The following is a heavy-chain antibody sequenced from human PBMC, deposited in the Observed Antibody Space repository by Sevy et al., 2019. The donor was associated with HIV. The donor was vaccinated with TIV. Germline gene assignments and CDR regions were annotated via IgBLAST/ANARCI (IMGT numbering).Heavy chain of an antibody. CDR1: GFTFSRYS. CDR2: ISFDASNK. CDR3: ALERLSSDVAEYFQN. V-gene: IGHV3-30*04. Sequence: GGSPRLSCAASGFTFSRYSMHWVRQAPGKGLEWVATISFDASNKHYADSVKGRFTISRDNSQNSLFLQMNSLRPGDTAVYYCALERLSSDVAEYFQNWGQGTLVTVSS. J-gene: IGHJ1*01. D-gene: IGHD1-1*01.